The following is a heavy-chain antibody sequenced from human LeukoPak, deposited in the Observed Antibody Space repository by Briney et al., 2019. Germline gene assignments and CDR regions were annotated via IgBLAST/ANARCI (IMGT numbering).Heavy chain of an antibody. J-gene: IGHJ4*02. CDR2: ISSSSSYI. CDR3: ARDLEVGGSGSYYDY. D-gene: IGHD3-10*01. Sequence: GGSLRLSCAASGFTFSSYRMNWLRQAPGKGLEWGSSISSSSSYIYYADSVKGRFTISSDNAKNSLYLQMNSLRAEDTAVYYCARDLEVGGSGSYYDYWGQGTLVTVSS. CDR1: GFTFSSYR. V-gene: IGHV3-21*01.